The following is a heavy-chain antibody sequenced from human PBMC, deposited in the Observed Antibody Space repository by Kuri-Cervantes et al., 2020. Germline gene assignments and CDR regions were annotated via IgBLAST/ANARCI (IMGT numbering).Heavy chain of an antibody. CDR3: ARGRRRGSGSYYPHNWFDP. CDR2: IYTSGST. V-gene: IGHV4-59*10. J-gene: IGHJ5*02. D-gene: IGHD3-10*01. CDR1: GGSFSGYY. Sequence: GSLRLSCAVYGGSFSGYYWSWIRQPAGKGLEWIGRIYTSGSTNYNPSLKSRVTISVDTSKNQFSLKLSSVTAADTAVYYCARGRRRGSGSYYPHNWFDPWGQGTLVTVSS.